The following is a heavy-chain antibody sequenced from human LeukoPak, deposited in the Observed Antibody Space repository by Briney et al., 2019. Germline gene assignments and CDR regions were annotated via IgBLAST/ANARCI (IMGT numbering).Heavy chain of an antibody. D-gene: IGHD3-22*01. V-gene: IGHV4-59*08. J-gene: IGHJ4*02. Sequence: SETLSLTCIVSGGSISSYYWSWIRQPPGKGLEWIGYIYYSGSTNYNSSLKSRVTISLGTSKNQFSLKLSSVTAADTAVYYCARGDYYDSSGYYLYWGQGTLVTVSS. CDR3: ARGDYYDSSGYYLY. CDR1: GGSISSYY. CDR2: IYYSGST.